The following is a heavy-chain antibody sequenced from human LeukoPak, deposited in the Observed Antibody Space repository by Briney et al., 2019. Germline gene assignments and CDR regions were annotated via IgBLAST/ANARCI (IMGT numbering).Heavy chain of an antibody. CDR3: ARSGRPYDIVVVPAATRRYYYYMDV. J-gene: IGHJ6*03. CDR1: GGSISSYY. D-gene: IGHD2-2*01. CDR2: IYTSGST. Sequence: SETLSLTCTVSGGSISSYYWSWIRQPAGKGLEWIGRIYTSGSTNYNPSLKSRVTMSVDTSKNQFSLKLSSVTAADTAVYYCARSGRPYDIVVVPAATRRYYYYMDVWGKGTTVTVSS. V-gene: IGHV4-4*07.